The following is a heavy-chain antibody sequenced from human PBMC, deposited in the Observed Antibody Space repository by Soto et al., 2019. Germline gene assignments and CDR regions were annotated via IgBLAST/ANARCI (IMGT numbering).Heavy chain of an antibody. V-gene: IGHV1-69*02. J-gene: IGHJ4*02. Sequence: QVQLVQSGAEVKKPGSSVKVSCKASGGTFSSYTISWVRQAPGQGLEWMGRIIPILGITNYAQNFQGRVTINPDKSTSPAYMELSSLRSEDTAVYYCARHNPQRGSGFLFHYWGQGTLVTVSS. CDR3: ARHNPQRGSGFLFHY. CDR1: GGTFSSYT. D-gene: IGHD2-21*01. CDR2: IIPILGIT.